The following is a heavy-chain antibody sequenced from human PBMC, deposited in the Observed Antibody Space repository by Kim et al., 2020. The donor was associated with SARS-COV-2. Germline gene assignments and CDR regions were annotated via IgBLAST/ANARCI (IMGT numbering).Heavy chain of an antibody. CDR3: ARLPYGMDV. J-gene: IGHJ6*02. V-gene: IGHV3-53*01. Sequence: GGSLRLSCAASGLTVDSNYMSWVRQAPGKGLEWVSVIYSGGSTFYADSLKGRFTISRDNSKNTLYLQMNSLRAEDTAVYYCARLPYGMDVWGQGTTVTVS. CDR2: IYSGGST. CDR1: GLTVDSNY.